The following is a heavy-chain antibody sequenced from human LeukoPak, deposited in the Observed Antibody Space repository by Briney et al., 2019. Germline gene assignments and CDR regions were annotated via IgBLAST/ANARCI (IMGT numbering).Heavy chain of an antibody. V-gene: IGHV3-23*01. J-gene: IGHJ4*02. CDR3: AKGYNSGWYYFDS. Sequence: GSLRLSCAASGFTFSTFAMSWVRQAPGKGLEWVSGISGNTGSTNYADSVKGRFTISRDNSKNTLYLQMNSLRAEDTAVYFCAKGYNSGWYYFDSWGQGTLVTVSS. CDR1: GFTFSTFA. CDR2: ISGNTGST. D-gene: IGHD6-19*01.